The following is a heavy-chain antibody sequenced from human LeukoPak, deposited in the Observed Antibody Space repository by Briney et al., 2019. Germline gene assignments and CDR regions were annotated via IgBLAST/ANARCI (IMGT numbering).Heavy chain of an antibody. D-gene: IGHD1-26*01. CDR3: AKPLARYSGSYESLYFDY. CDR2: ISGSGGST. J-gene: IGHJ4*02. V-gene: IGHV3-23*01. Sequence: GGSLRLSCAASGFTFSSYAMSWVRQAPGKGLEWVSAISGSGGSTYYADSVKGRFTISRDNSKNTLYLQMNSLRAEDTAVYYCAKPLARYSGSYESLYFDYWGQGTLVTVSS. CDR1: GFTFSSYA.